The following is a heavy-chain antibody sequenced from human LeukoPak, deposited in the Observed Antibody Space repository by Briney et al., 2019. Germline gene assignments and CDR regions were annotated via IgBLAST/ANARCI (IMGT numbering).Heavy chain of an antibody. V-gene: IGHV4-61*05. Sequence: PSETLSLTCTVSGGSISSSSYYWNWIRQPPGKGLEWIGYIYYSGSTNYNPSLKSRVTISIDTSKNQFSLKLTSVTAADTAVYYCARRNDFGIWGQGTMVTVSS. J-gene: IGHJ3*02. CDR3: ARRNDFGI. CDR1: GGSISSSSYY. CDR2: IYYSGST.